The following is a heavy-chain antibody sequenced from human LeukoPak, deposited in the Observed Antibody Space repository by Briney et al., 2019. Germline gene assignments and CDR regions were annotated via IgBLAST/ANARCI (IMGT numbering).Heavy chain of an antibody. CDR2: INPNSGGT. V-gene: IGHV1-2*02. J-gene: IGHJ4*02. Sequence: ASVKVSCKASGYTFTGYYMHWVRQAPGQGLEWMGWINPNSGGTNYAQKFQGRVTMTRDTSFSTAYMELSRLRSDDTAVYYCARDSGYDGFFDYWGQGTLVTVSS. CDR1: GYTFTGYY. D-gene: IGHD5-12*01. CDR3: ARDSGYDGFFDY.